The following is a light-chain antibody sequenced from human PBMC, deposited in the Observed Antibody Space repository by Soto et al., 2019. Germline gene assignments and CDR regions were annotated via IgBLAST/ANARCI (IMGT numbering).Light chain of an antibody. CDR1: QSVSSSY. J-gene: IGKJ4*01. CDR2: GAS. V-gene: IGKV3-20*01. CDR3: QHRDSWPLT. Sequence: EIVLTQSPGTLSLSPGERATLSCRASQSVSSSYLAWYQQKPGQAPRLLIYGASSRATGIPDRFSGSGSGTEFTLTISRLEPEDFAVYYCQHRDSWPLTFGGGTKVDIK.